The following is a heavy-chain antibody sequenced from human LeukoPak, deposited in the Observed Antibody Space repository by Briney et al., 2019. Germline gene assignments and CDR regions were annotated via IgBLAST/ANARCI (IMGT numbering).Heavy chain of an antibody. D-gene: IGHD3-10*01. CDR3: AKTLSSGSYYKEDYYYGMDV. V-gene: IGHV1-2*02. CDR1: GYTFTGYY. J-gene: IGHJ6*02. CDR2: INPNSGGT. Sequence: GASVKVSCKASGYTFTGYYMHWVRQAPGQGLEWMGWINPNSGGTNYAQKFQGRVTMTRDTSISTAYMELSSLRAEDTAVYYCAKTLSSGSYYKEDYYYGMDVWGQGTTVTVSS.